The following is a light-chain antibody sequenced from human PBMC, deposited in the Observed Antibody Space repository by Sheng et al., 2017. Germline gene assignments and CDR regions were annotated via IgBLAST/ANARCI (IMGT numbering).Light chain of an antibody. CDR3: QQYISWPPENT. CDR1: RDISRN. V-gene: IGKV3-15*01. Sequence: EVVLTQSPATLSVSPGERATLSCRASRDISRNLVWYQQKLARLPLSSFMVHPPGPLVSLPGSVAVGWDRVHLTISSLQSEDFAVYYCQQYISWPPENTFGQGTKLEIK. J-gene: IGKJ2*01. CDR2: VHP.